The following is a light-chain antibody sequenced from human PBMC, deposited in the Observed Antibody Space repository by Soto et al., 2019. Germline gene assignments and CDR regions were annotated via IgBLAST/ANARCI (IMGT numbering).Light chain of an antibody. Sequence: QSARTQPASVSGSPGQSITISCTGTSRDVGGYNYVSWYQQHPGKAPKLMIYDVSNRPSGVSNRFSGSKSGNTASLTISGLQAEDEDDYYCSSYTSSSTLVVFGGGTKVTVL. CDR2: DVS. V-gene: IGLV2-14*01. CDR3: SSYTSSSTLVV. J-gene: IGLJ2*01. CDR1: SRDVGGYNY.